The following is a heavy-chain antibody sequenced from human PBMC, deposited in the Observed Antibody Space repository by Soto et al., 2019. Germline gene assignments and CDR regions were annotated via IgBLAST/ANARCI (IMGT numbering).Heavy chain of an antibody. Sequence: GGSLSLSCAASGFTFSSYAMHWVRQAPGKGLEWVSSISSSSSYIYYADSVKGRFTISRDNAKNSLYLQMNSLRAEDTAVYYCARDLSSGWSWDAIDLGWFDPWGQGTLVTVSS. CDR3: ARDLSSGWSWDAIDLGWFDP. CDR1: GFTFSSYA. J-gene: IGHJ5*02. V-gene: IGHV3-21*01. D-gene: IGHD6-19*01. CDR2: ISSSSSYI.